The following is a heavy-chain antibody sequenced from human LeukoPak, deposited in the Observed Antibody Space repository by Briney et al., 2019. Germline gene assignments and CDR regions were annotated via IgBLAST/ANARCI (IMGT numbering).Heavy chain of an antibody. D-gene: IGHD5-12*01. CDR2: ISGSGGST. Sequence: GGSLRLSCAASGFTFSSYGMSWVRQAPGKGLEWVSAISGSGGSTYYADSVKGRLTISRDNSKNTLYLQMNNLRAEDTAVYYCAKDGAWLRFDDWGQGILVTVSS. V-gene: IGHV3-23*01. CDR1: GFTFSSYG. J-gene: IGHJ4*02. CDR3: AKDGAWLRFDD.